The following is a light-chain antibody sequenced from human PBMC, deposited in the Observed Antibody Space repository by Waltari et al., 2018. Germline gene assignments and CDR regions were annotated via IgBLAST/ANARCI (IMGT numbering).Light chain of an antibody. Sequence: EIVLTQYPGSLSSSPGERVSLSCRASQSVSRAWAWYQQKPGQAPRLLIFGASSRATGIPDRFSGSGSETDFSLTISRLEPEDFAVYYCQHYVRLPATFGRGTKVEIK. V-gene: IGKV3-20*01. J-gene: IGKJ1*01. CDR1: QSVSRAW. CDR3: QHYVRLPAT. CDR2: GAS.